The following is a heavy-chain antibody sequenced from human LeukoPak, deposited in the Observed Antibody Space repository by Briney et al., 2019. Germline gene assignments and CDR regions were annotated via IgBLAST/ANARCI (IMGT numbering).Heavy chain of an antibody. CDR1: GFTFSSYS. CDR2: ISSSSSTI. J-gene: IGHJ6*03. CDR3: ARYQRKQLVVGHYYYYYYMDV. D-gene: IGHD6-6*01. V-gene: IGHV3-48*01. Sequence: PGGSLRLSCAASGFTFSSYSMNWVRQAPGKGLEWVSYISSSSSTIYYADSVKGRFTISRDNAKNSLYLQMNSLRAEDTAVYYCARYQRKQLVVGHYYYYYYMDVWGKGTTVTVSS.